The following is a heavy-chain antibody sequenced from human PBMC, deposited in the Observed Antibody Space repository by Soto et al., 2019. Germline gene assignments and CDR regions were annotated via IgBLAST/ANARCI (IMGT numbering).Heavy chain of an antibody. J-gene: IGHJ3*01. CDR3: ATSSPGGVGQYVDAFAL. V-gene: IGHV1-18*01. D-gene: IGHD3-16*01. CDR1: SYTFTYNA. CDR2: IGANSGST. Sequence: QVHLVQSGAEVKKPGASVKVSCKASSYTFTYNAINWVRQAPGQVREWMGWIGANSGSTNYAQNFQGRVTLTTDTSSNTACMELRSLRSDDAAIYDCATSSPGGVGQYVDAFALWGQGTLVTVSS.